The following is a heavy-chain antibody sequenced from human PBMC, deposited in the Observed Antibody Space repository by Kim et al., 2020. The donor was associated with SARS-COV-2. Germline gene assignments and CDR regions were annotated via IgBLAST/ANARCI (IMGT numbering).Heavy chain of an antibody. CDR2: ISSTSDYI. Sequence: GGSLRLSCAASGFTFSSNNINWVRQAPGKGLEWVSSISSTSDYIYYADSVKGRFTISRDNAKNSLYLQMNSLRAEDTAVYYCARARWTPNYDFDYWGQGTLVTVSS. CDR3: ARARWTPNYDFDY. CDR1: GFTFSSNN. V-gene: IGHV3-21*01. J-gene: IGHJ4*02. D-gene: IGHD3-16*01.